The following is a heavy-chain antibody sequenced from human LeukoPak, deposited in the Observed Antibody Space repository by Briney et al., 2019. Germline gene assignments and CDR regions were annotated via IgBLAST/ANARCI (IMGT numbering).Heavy chain of an antibody. J-gene: IGHJ4*02. Sequence: PGGSLRLSCAASGFTFSSYAMSWVRQAPGKGLEWVAVISYDGSNKYYADSVKGRFTISRDNSKNTLYLQMNSLRAEDTAVYYCAKDGSVLLWFGELLDYWGQGTLVTVSP. CDR2: ISYDGSNK. D-gene: IGHD3-10*01. CDR3: AKDGSVLLWFGELLDY. CDR1: GFTFSSYA. V-gene: IGHV3-30*04.